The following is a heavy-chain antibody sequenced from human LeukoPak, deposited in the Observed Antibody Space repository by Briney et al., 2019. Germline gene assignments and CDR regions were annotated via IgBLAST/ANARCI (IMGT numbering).Heavy chain of an antibody. CDR3: ARRQGIAAAGYYYYYGMDV. J-gene: IGHJ6*02. CDR2: IYYSGST. Sequence: SETLSLTCTVSGGSISSYYWSWIRQPPGKGLEWIGYIYYSGSTNYNPSLKSRVTISVDTSKNLFSLKLSSVTAADTAVYYCARRQGIAAAGYYYYYGMDVWGQGTTVTVSS. V-gene: IGHV4-59*08. D-gene: IGHD6-13*01. CDR1: GGSISSYY.